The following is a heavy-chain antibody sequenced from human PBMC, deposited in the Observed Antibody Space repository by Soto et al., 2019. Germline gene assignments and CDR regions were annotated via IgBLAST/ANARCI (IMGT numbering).Heavy chain of an antibody. CDR3: ARLAYSSRGGQFFDY. D-gene: IGHD6-13*01. CDR2: IYYSGDT. CDR1: GDSISSGGYH. V-gene: IGHV4-31*03. J-gene: IGHJ4*02. Sequence: QVQLQESGPGLVEPSQTLSLTCNVSGDSISSGGYHWSWIRQHPGKGLEWIVYIYYSGDTYYNPSLKSRVARSVHTSKKQFSLNLSSATAADTAVYYCARLAYSSRGGQFFDYWGKGVLVTVSS.